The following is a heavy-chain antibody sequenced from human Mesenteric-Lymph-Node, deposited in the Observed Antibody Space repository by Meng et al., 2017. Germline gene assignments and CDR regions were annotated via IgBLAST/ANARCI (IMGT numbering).Heavy chain of an antibody. CDR2: IKQDGSEK. V-gene: IGHV3-7*01. J-gene: IGHJ5*02. CDR1: GFTFSSYW. D-gene: IGHD6-19*01. CDR3: ARSSGWYEIDH. Sequence: GESLKISCAASGFTFSSYWMSWVRQAPGKGLEWVANIKQDGSEKYYVDSVKGRFTISRDNAKNSLYLQMNSLRGEDTGVYFCARSSGWYEIDHLGQGNQV.